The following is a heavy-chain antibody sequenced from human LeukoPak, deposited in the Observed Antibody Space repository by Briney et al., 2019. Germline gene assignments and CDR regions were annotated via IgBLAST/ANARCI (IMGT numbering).Heavy chain of an antibody. D-gene: IGHD3-10*01. Sequence: SVKVSCKASGGTFSSYAISWVRQAPGQGLEWMGGIIPIFGTANYAQKFQGRVTITADESTSTAYMELSSLRSEDTAVYYCARSFLWFGELFTAFDIWGQGTMVTVSS. CDR3: ARSFLWFGELFTAFDI. CDR2: IIPIFGTA. CDR1: GGTFSSYA. V-gene: IGHV1-69*13. J-gene: IGHJ3*02.